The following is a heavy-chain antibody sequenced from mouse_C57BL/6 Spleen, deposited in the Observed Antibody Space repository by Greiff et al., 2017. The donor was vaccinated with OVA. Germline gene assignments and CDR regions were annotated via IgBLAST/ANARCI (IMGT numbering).Heavy chain of an antibody. V-gene: IGHV1-82*01. D-gene: IGHD1-3*01. CDR2: IYPGDGDT. CDR1: GYAFSSSW. Sequence: VQLQQSGPELVKPGASVKISCKASGYAFSSSWMNWVKQRPGKGLEWIGRIYPGDGDTNYNGKFKGKATLTADKSSSTAYMQLSSLTSEDSAVYFCARELRGFAYWGQGTLVTVSA. J-gene: IGHJ3*01. CDR3: ARELRGFAY.